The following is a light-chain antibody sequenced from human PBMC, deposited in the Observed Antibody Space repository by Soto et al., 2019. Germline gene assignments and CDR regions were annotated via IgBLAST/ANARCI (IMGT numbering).Light chain of an antibody. J-gene: IGKJ2*01. CDR2: AAS. V-gene: IGKV3-20*01. Sequence: VLTQSPGTLSLSPGERATLSCRASQSISNNYLAWYQQKPGQAPRLLIYAASSRATGIPDRFSGSGSGTDFTLSISRLEPEDFAVYYCQQYNNWPPNTFGQGTKLEIK. CDR1: QSISNNY. CDR3: QQYNNWPPNT.